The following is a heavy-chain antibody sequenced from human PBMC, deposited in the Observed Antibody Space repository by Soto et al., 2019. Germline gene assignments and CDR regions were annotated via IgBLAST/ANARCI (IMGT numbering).Heavy chain of an antibody. CDR2: INHSGST. D-gene: IGHD3-10*01. CDR3: ARGLSPYYYVSTFDP. V-gene: IGHV4-34*01. J-gene: IGHJ5*02. Sequence: SETLSLTCAVYGGSFSGYYWSWIRQPPGKGLEWIGEINHSGSTNYNPSLKSRVTISVDTSNNHFSLKLSSVTAADTAVYYCARGLSPYYYVSTFDPWGQGTPAPVYS. CDR1: GGSFSGYY.